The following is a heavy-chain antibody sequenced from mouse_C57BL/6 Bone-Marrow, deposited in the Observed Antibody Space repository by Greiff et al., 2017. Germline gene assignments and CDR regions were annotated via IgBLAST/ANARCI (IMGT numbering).Heavy chain of an antibody. CDR2: IYPRDGST. CDR1: GYTFTSYD. V-gene: IGHV1-85*01. D-gene: IGHD1-1*01. Sequence: QVQLKESGPELVKPGASVKLSCKASGYTFTSYDINWVKQRPGQGLEWIGWIYPRDGSTKYNEKFKSKGTLTVDKSSSTAYMQLSSLTSEDSAVYYCARSAFITTAVAGGFAYWGQGTLVTVSA. J-gene: IGHJ3*01. CDR3: ARSAFITTAVAGGFAY.